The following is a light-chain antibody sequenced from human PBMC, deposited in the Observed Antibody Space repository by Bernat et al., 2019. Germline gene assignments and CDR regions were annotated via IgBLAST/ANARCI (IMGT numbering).Light chain of an antibody. Sequence: EIVMTQSPATLSVSPGERATLSCRASQRVSSNLAWYQQKPGQAPRLLIYGASTMATGIPARFSGSWSGTEFTLTISSLQSEDFAVYYCQQYNNWPPGTFGPGTKVDIK. CDR3: QQYNNWPPGT. V-gene: IGKV3-15*01. CDR2: GAS. CDR1: QRVSSN. J-gene: IGKJ3*01.